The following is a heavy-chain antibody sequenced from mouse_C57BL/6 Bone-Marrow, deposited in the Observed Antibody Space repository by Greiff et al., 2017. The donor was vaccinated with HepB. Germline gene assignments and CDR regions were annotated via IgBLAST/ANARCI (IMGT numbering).Heavy chain of an antibody. D-gene: IGHD4-1*01. CDR2: IDPSDSYT. CDR1: GYTFTSYW. Sequence: QVQLQHPGAELVRPGTSVKLSCKASGYTFTSYWMHWVKQRPGQGLEWIGVIDPSDSYTNYNQKFKGKATLTVDTSSSTAYMQLSSLTSEDSAVYYCARRTGAYYFDYWGQGTTLTVSS. CDR3: ARRTGAYYFDY. J-gene: IGHJ2*01. V-gene: IGHV1-59*01.